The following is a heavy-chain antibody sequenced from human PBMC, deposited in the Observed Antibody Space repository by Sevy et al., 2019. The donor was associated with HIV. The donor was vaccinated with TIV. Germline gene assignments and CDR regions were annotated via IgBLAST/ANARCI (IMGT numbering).Heavy chain of an antibody. Sequence: GGSLRLSCMTSGFTFTRYTMTWVRQAPGKGLEWVSTFCFGDGKMYYADSVKGRSTFSRDISKNTVYLQMNSLRADDTAVYYCAREGCTKPHDYWGQGTLVTVSS. J-gene: IGHJ4*02. CDR3: AREGCTKPHDY. V-gene: IGHV3-23*01. CDR1: GFTFTRYT. D-gene: IGHD2-8*01. CDR2: FCFGDGKM.